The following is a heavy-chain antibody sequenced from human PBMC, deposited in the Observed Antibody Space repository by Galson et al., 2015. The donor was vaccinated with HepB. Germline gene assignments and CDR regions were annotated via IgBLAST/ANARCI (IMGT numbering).Heavy chain of an antibody. CDR3: ARVGVTIFGVERGAFDI. Sequence: SLRLSCAASGFTFSSYWMHWVRQAPGKGLVWVSRINSDGSSTSYADSVKGRFTISRDNAKNTLYLQMNSLRAEDTAVYYCARVGVTIFGVERGAFDIWGQGTMVTVSS. CDR1: GFTFSSYW. D-gene: IGHD3-3*01. CDR2: INSDGSST. J-gene: IGHJ3*02. V-gene: IGHV3-74*01.